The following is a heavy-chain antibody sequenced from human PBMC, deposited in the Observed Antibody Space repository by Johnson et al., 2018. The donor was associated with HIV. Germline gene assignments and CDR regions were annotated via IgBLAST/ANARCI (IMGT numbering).Heavy chain of an antibody. Sequence: VQLVESGGGLVQPGVSLRLSCAASGFTFDDYAMHWVRQAPGKGLEWVSGINWNGGGTAYADAVKGRFTISRDNSKNTLYLQMNSLRAEDTAVYYCAKEIGQYYYESSGYAFDMWGQGTMVTVSS. CDR3: AKEIGQYYYESSGYAFDM. V-gene: IGHV3-20*04. J-gene: IGHJ3*02. CDR1: GFTFDDYA. CDR2: INWNGGGT. D-gene: IGHD3-22*01.